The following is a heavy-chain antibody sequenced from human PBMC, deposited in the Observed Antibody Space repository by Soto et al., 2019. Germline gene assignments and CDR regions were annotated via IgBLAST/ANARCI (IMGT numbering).Heavy chain of an antibody. CDR1: GFTFSSYA. Sequence: GGSLRLSCAASGFTFSSYAMSWVRQAPGKGLEWVSAISGSGGSTYYADSVKGRFTISRDNSKNTLYLQMNSLRAEDTAVYYCAKDRRRWVREFPPGGIDYWGQGTLVTVSS. J-gene: IGHJ4*02. D-gene: IGHD3-10*01. V-gene: IGHV3-23*01. CDR2: ISGSGGST. CDR3: AKDRRRWVREFPPGGIDY.